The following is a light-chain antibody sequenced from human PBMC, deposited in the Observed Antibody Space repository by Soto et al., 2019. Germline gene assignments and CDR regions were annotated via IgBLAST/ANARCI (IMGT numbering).Light chain of an antibody. J-gene: IGLJ3*02. CDR3: SSYAGSNNLV. Sequence: QSALTQPASVSGSLGQSITISCTGTGSDIAGYNYISWYQQLPGKAPKLLIYEVTKRPSGVPDRFSGSKSGNTASLTVSGLQAEDEGDYYCSSYAGSNNLVFGGGTKLTVL. CDR1: GSDIAGYNY. CDR2: EVT. V-gene: IGLV2-8*01.